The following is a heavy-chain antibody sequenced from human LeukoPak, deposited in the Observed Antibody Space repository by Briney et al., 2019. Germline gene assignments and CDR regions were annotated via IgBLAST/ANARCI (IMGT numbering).Heavy chain of an antibody. CDR2: IKSKTDGGTT. CDR3: TTAGWELYYFDY. D-gene: IGHD1-26*01. Sequence: GGSLRLSCAASGFTFSNSWMSWVRQAPGKGLEWVGRIKSKTDGGTTDYAAPVKGRFTISRDDSKNTLYLQMNSLKTEDTAVYYCTTAGWELYYFDYWGQGTLVTVSS. CDR1: GFTFSNSW. V-gene: IGHV3-15*01. J-gene: IGHJ4*02.